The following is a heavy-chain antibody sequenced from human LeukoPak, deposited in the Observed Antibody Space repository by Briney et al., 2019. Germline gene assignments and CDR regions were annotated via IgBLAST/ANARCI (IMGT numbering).Heavy chain of an antibody. V-gene: IGHV3-13*01. Sequence: GGSLRLSCAASGFTFSSYDMHWVRQATGKGLEWVSAIGTAGDTYYPGSVKGRFTISRDNAKNTLYLQMNSLRAEDTAVYYCAREYYDILTGYYSNYYYYMDVWGKGTTVAVSS. CDR1: GFTFSSYD. CDR2: IGTAGDT. D-gene: IGHD3-9*01. CDR3: AREYYDILTGYYSNYYYYMDV. J-gene: IGHJ6*03.